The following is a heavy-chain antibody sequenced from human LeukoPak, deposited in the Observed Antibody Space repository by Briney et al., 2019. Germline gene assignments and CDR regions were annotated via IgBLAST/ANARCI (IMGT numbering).Heavy chain of an antibody. J-gene: IGHJ4*02. D-gene: IGHD3-3*01. Sequence: PSETLSLTCTVSGGSISSYYWSWIRQPAGKGLEWIGRIYTSGSTTYNPSLKSRVTMSVDTSKNQFSLKLSSVTAADTAVYYCASSIFGVVPPAYWGKRTLVTVSS. V-gene: IGHV4-4*07. CDR1: GGSISSYY. CDR3: ASSIFGVVPPAY. CDR2: IYTSGST.